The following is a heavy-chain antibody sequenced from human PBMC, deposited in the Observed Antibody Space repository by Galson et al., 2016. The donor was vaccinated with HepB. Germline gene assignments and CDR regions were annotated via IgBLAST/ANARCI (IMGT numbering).Heavy chain of an antibody. V-gene: IGHV4-39*01. CDR3: ARRSYYDFWSGFWFDY. CDR1: GGSISSSSYY. CDR2: IYYSGST. D-gene: IGHD3-3*01. Sequence: ETLSLTCTVSGGSISSSSYYWGWIRQPPGKGLEWIGSIYYSGSTYYNSSLKSRVTISVDTSKNQFSLKLSSVTAAATAVYYCARRSYYDFWSGFWFDYWGQGTLVTVSS. J-gene: IGHJ4*02.